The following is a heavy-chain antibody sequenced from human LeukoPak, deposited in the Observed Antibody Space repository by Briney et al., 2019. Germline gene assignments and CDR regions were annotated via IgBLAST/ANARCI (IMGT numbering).Heavy chain of an antibody. Sequence: ASVKVSCKASGYTLTSYGISWVRQAPGQGLEWMGWISAYNGNTNYAQKLQGRVTMTTDTSTSTAYMELRSLRSDDTAVYYCARSLGDSSGYYPTGYYYYYMDVWGKGTTVTVSS. J-gene: IGHJ6*03. CDR1: GYTLTSYG. D-gene: IGHD3-22*01. CDR3: ARSLGDSSGYYPTGYYYYYMDV. CDR2: ISAYNGNT. V-gene: IGHV1-18*01.